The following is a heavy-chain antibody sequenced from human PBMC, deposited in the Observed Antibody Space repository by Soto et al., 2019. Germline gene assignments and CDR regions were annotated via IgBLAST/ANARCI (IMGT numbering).Heavy chain of an antibody. J-gene: IGHJ6*03. D-gene: IGHD4-17*01. Sequence: GGSLRLSCAASGFTVSSNYMSWVRQAPGKGLEWVSVIYSGGSTYYADSVKGRFTISRDNSKNTLYLQMNSLRAEDTAVYYCARDRNDYGSPSSYYYYYMDVWGKGTTVTVSS. V-gene: IGHV3-66*01. CDR2: IYSGGST. CDR1: GFTVSSNY. CDR3: ARDRNDYGSPSSYYYYYMDV.